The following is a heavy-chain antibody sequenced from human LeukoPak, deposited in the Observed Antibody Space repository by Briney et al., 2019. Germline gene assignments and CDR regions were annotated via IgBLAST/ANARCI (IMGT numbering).Heavy chain of an antibody. CDR3: ARRKQLGPFDP. Sequence: ASVKVSCKASGYTFTSYYIHWVRQAPGQGLEWMGVINSSGGSTSYAQNFQGRVTMTRDTSTNTVYMELSSLRSEDTAFYYCARRKQLGPFDPWGQGTLVTVSS. CDR1: GYTFTSYY. J-gene: IGHJ5*02. D-gene: IGHD6-6*01. V-gene: IGHV1-46*01. CDR2: INSSGGST.